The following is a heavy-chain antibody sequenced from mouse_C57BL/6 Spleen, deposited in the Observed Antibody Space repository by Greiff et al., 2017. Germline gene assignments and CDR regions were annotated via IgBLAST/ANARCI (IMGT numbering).Heavy chain of an antibody. J-gene: IGHJ4*01. D-gene: IGHD1-1*01. CDR1: GYTFTSYW. CDR2: IYPGSGST. Sequence: QVQLQQPGAELVKPGASVKMSCKASGYTFTSYWITWVKQRPGQGLEWIGDIYPGSGSTNYNEKFKSKATLTVDTSSSTAYMQLSSLTSEDSAVYYCARRGGFYYYGSSSYYAMDYWGQGTSVTVSS. CDR3: ARRGGFYYYGSSSYYAMDY. V-gene: IGHV1-55*01.